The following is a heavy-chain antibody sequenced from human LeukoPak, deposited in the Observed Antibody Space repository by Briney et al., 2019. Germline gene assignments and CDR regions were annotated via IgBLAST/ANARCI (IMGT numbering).Heavy chain of an antibody. J-gene: IGHJ3*02. V-gene: IGHV3-21*01. CDR1: GFTFSSYS. Sequence: NPGGSLRLSCATSGFTFSSYSVNWVRQAPGKGLEWVSSISSSSSYLYYADSVKGRFTISRDNAKNSLYLQMNSLRAEDTAFYYCARDFPRENDAFDIWGQGTMVTVSS. CDR2: ISSSSSYL. CDR3: ARDFPRENDAFDI.